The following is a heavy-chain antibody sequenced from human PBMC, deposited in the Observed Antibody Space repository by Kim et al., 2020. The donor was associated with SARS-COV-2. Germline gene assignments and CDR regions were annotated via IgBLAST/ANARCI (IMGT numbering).Heavy chain of an antibody. V-gene: IGHV3-30*18. J-gene: IGHJ6*02. CDR1: GFTFSSYG. Sequence: GGSLRLSCAASGFTFSSYGMHWVRQAPGKGLEWVAVISYDGSNKYYADSVKGRFTISRDNSKNTLYLQMNSLRAEDTAVYYCAKDIRVAATPYYYYYGMDVWGQGTTVTVSS. D-gene: IGHD2-15*01. CDR3: AKDIRVAATPYYYYYGMDV. CDR2: ISYDGSNK.